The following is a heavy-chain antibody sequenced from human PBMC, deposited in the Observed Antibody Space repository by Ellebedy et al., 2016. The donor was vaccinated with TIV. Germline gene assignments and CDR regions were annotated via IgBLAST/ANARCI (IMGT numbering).Heavy chain of an antibody. CDR3: ARDSRGRQQWLVPTDY. Sequence: MPSETLSLTCTVSGGSISSSSYYWGWIRQPPGKGLEWIGSIYYSGSTYYNPSLKSRVTISVDTSKNQFSLKLSSVTAADTAVYYCARDSRGRQQWLVPTDYWGQGTLVTVSS. J-gene: IGHJ4*02. V-gene: IGHV4-39*02. D-gene: IGHD6-19*01. CDR1: GGSISSSSYY. CDR2: IYYSGST.